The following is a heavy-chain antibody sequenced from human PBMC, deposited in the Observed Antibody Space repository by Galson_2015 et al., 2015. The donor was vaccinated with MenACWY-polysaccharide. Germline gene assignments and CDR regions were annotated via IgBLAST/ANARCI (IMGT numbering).Heavy chain of an antibody. CDR2: MNPRSGHT. Sequence: SCKASGYTFTYNDINWVRQATGQRLEWMGLMNPRSGHTEYAKKFQGRVTMTSNTAISTAYMELTSLRSEDTAVYYCARGHYGAWGQGTLVIVSS. D-gene: IGHD3-10*01. CDR1: GYTFTYND. CDR3: ARGHYGA. J-gene: IGHJ5*02. V-gene: IGHV1-8*01.